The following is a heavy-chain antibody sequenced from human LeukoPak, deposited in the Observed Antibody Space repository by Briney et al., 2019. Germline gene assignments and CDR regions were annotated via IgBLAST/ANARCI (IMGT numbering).Heavy chain of an antibody. CDR2: IYTSGST. Sequence: SETLSLTCTVSGGSISSYYWSWIRQPAGKGLEWLGRIYTSGSTNYNPSLKSRVTMSVDTSKNQFSLKLSSVTAADTAVYYCARDLTDSGRYYDAYDIWGQGTMVTVSS. D-gene: IGHD1-26*01. J-gene: IGHJ3*02. V-gene: IGHV4-4*07. CDR1: GGSISSYY. CDR3: ARDLTDSGRYYDAYDI.